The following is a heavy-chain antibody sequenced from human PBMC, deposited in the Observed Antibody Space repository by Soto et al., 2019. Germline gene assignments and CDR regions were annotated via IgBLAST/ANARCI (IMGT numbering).Heavy chain of an antibody. J-gene: IGHJ6*04. CDR2: IYPGDSDT. D-gene: IGHD3-9*01. CDR1: GYSFTSYW. CDR3: ARRKGPGYPPYPCYYCAMDV. V-gene: IGHV5-51*01. Sequence: PGESLKISCKASGYSFTSYWIGWVRQMPGKGLEWMGIIYPGDSDTRYSPSFQGQVTISADKSISTAYLQWSSLKASDTAMYYCARRKGPGYPPYPCYYCAMDVWGKGTTVTLSS.